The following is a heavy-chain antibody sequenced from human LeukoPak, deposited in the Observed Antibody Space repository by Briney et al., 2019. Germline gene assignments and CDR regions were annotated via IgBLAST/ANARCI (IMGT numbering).Heavy chain of an antibody. Sequence: QPGGSLRLSCVASGFSFSSYAMSWVRQAAGKGLEWVSAIIGGGGSTHYADSVRGRFTVSRDNSKNTLYLQMSSLRADDTAVYYCAKGGGSYYSAVDMWGQGTMVTVSS. J-gene: IGHJ3*02. CDR1: GFSFSSYA. V-gene: IGHV3-23*01. CDR3: AKGGGSYYSAVDM. D-gene: IGHD1-26*01. CDR2: IIGGGGST.